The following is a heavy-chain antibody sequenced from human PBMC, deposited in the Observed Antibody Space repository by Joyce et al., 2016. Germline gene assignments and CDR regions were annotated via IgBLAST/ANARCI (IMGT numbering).Heavy chain of an antibody. CDR1: GFSFRHYW. CDR2: INEDGTVT. CDR3: TRDRGYGDPFDY. V-gene: IGHV3-74*01. Sequence: EVQLVESGGHVVRPGGSLRLSCAVSGFSFRHYWMHWVRHAPGKGLVWVSRINEDGTVTNNADSVEGRFTISRDDAQNTVFLQMNSLRAEDTGIYYCTRDRGYGDPFDYWGRGTLVTVSS. D-gene: IGHD4-17*01. J-gene: IGHJ4*02.